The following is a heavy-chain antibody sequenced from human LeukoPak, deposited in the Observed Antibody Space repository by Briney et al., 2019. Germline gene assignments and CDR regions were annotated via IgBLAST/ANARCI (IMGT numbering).Heavy chain of an antibody. CDR1: GFTFSAYE. J-gene: IGHJ4*02. CDR2: ISGSGSSL. D-gene: IGHD2-2*01. Sequence: GGSLRLSCAASGFTFSAYEMNWVRQAPGKGLEPVSYISGSGSSLSYADSVRGRFTISRDNAKNSLFLQMNSLRVEDTAIYYCVRDGRGYCGSTSCRPFDSWGRGTLVTVSS. CDR3: VRDGRGYCGSTSCRPFDS. V-gene: IGHV3-48*03.